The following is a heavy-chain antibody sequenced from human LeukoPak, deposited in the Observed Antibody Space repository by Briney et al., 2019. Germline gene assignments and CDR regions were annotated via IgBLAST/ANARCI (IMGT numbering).Heavy chain of an antibody. Sequence: SETLSLTCTVSGGSISSSSYYWGWIRQPPGKGLEWIGSIYYSGSTYYNPSLKSRVTISVDTSKNQFSLKLSSVTAADTAVYYCARRFRGPDYWGQGTLATVPS. CDR1: GGSISSSSYY. D-gene: IGHD3-10*01. CDR2: IYYSGST. J-gene: IGHJ4*02. CDR3: ARRFRGPDY. V-gene: IGHV4-39*01.